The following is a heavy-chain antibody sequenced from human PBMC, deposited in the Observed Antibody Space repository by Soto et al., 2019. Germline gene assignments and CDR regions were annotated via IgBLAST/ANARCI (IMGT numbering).Heavy chain of an antibody. D-gene: IGHD2-2*01. CDR1: GFSFSSYW. CDR3: ARVGVVVPAARWGVHYYYGMDV. J-gene: IGHJ6*02. V-gene: IGHV3-74*01. CDR2: INSDGSST. Sequence: GCLGLSSASSGFSFSSYWIHWVRQAPVKGLVCVSGINSDGSSTSYADSVKGRFTISRDNAKNTLYLQMNSLRAEDTAVYYCARVGVVVPAARWGVHYYYGMDVWGQGTTVTVS.